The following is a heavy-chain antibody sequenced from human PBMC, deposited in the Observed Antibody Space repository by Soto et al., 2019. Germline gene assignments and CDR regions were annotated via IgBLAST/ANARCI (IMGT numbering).Heavy chain of an antibody. CDR2: IMQDGSEK. J-gene: IGHJ4*02. D-gene: IGHD3-9*01. Sequence: GGSLRLSCAVSGFTFSSYWMSWVRQAPGKGLEWVANIMQDGSEKYYVDSVKGRFTISTDNAKNSLYLQTNSRGAEDTAVYYCASDQVVRYFDLLSPGYFAYWGQGTRFT. CDR3: ASDQVVRYFDLLSPGYFAY. CDR1: GFTFSSYW. V-gene: IGHV3-7*05.